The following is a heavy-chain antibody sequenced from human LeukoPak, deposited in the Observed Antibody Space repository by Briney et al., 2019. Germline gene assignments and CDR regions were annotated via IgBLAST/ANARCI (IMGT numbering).Heavy chain of an antibody. D-gene: IGHD5-12*01. CDR1: GGSIISTTDY. V-gene: IGHV4-39*01. Sequence: SETLSLTCTVSGGSIISTTDYWGWIRQPPGKGLEWIASIYYSGSTSYNPSLKSRVTMSVDTSKNQFSLRLTSVTAADTAVYFCARNQSSIQLAYSAHDRLGPYIWFDPWGQGTLVTVSS. CDR2: IYYSGST. CDR3: ARNQSSIQLAYSAHDRLGPYIWFDP. J-gene: IGHJ5*02.